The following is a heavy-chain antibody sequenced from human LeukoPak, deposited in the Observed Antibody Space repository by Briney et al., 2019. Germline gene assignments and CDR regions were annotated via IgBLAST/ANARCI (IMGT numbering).Heavy chain of an antibody. CDR3: ARVGLWDDAFDI. Sequence: GGSLRLSCAASGFTFSSYGMHWVRQAPGKGLEWVSSIGTSGDYIYYADSVQGRFTISRDDAKNSLYLQLNSLRAEDTAVYYCARVGLWDDAFDIWGQGTMVTVSS. D-gene: IGHD2/OR15-2a*01. J-gene: IGHJ3*02. CDR2: IGTSGDYI. V-gene: IGHV3-21*06. CDR1: GFTFSSYG.